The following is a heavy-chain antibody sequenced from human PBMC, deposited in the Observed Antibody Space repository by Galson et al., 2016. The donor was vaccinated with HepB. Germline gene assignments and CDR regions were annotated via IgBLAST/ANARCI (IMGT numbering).Heavy chain of an antibody. Sequence: SETLSLTCSVSGGSISRTDWYSWVRQPPGKGLEWIGEIYHSGTTKYNPSLKSRVSISVDKSKNQFSLKLGPVTAADTAVYYCATFRYYDGGAYYQNDYWGQGTLVTVSS. J-gene: IGHJ4*02. CDR3: ATFRYYDGGAYYQNDY. CDR2: IYHSGTT. D-gene: IGHD3-22*01. V-gene: IGHV4-4*02. CDR1: GGSISRTDW.